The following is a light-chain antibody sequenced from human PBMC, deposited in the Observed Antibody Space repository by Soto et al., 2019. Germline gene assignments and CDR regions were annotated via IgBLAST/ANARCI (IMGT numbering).Light chain of an antibody. Sequence: DIQMTHSPSTLSASVGDTVTISCRASQSFSSWLAWYQQKPGKAPKLLIYKASSLQSGVPSRFSGSGSGTEFTLTISSLQPDDFATYYCQQYNSFPWTFGQGTKVDIK. CDR2: KAS. J-gene: IGKJ1*01. V-gene: IGKV1-5*03. CDR3: QQYNSFPWT. CDR1: QSFSSW.